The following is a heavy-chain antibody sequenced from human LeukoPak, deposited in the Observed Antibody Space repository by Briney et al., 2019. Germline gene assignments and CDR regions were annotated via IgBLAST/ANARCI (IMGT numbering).Heavy chain of an antibody. CDR2: INPNSGGT. Sequence: ASVKVSCKASGYTFTGYYTHWVRQAPGQGLEWMGWINPNSGGTNYAQKFQGRVTMTRDTSISTAYMELSRLRSDDTAVYYCARKLGVVVAATGVHWFDPWGQGTLVTVSS. CDR3: ARKLGVVVAATGVHWFDP. J-gene: IGHJ5*02. V-gene: IGHV1-2*02. CDR1: GYTFTGYY. D-gene: IGHD2-15*01.